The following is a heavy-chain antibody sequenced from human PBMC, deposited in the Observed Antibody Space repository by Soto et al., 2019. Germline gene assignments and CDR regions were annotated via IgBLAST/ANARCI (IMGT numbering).Heavy chain of an antibody. CDR2: IYPGDSDT. J-gene: IGHJ6*02. CDR1: GYSFTSYW. D-gene: IGHD4-4*01. Sequence: GESLKISCKGSGYSFTSYWIGWVRQMPGKGLEWMGIIYPGDSDTRYSPSFQGQVTISADKSISTAYLQWSSLKASDTAMYYCASPSPTTVTVGYYYYGMDVWGQGTTVTVSS. V-gene: IGHV5-51*01. CDR3: ASPSPTTVTVGYYYYGMDV.